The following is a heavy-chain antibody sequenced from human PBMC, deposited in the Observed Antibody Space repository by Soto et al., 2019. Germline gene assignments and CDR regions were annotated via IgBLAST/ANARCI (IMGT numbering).Heavy chain of an antibody. Sequence: QVQLQESGPGLVKPSETLSLTCTVSGGSTTNYYWSWLRQPAGKGLEYIGRIYGSGRTNYNPSLKNRVTMSVSLNQMSLRLTSVTAADTAVYYCARDFDVNTALDYWYFDHWGRGALVTVSS. CDR1: GGSTTNYY. J-gene: IGHJ2*01. V-gene: IGHV4-4*07. CDR3: ARDFDVNTALDYWYFDH. CDR2: IYGSGRT. D-gene: IGHD5-18*01.